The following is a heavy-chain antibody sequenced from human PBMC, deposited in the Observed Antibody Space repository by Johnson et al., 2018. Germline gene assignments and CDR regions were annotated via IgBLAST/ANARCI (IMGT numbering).Heavy chain of an antibody. J-gene: IGHJ6*03. V-gene: IGHV3-30*18. CDR2: ISYDGSNK. Sequence: QVQLVESGGGVVQPGRSLRLSCAASGFTFSSYGMHWVRQAPGKGLEWVAVISYDGSNKYYADSVKGRFTISRDNSKNTLYLQMKSLRAEDTAVYYCAKDEGYGSGSYYKGPTYYYYMDVWGKGTTVTVSS. CDR1: GFTFSSYG. D-gene: IGHD3-10*01. CDR3: AKDEGYGSGSYYKGPTYYYYMDV.